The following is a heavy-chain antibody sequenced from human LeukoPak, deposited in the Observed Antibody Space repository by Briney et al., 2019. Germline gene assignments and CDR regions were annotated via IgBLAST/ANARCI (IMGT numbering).Heavy chain of an antibody. D-gene: IGHD2-2*01. Sequence: SETLSLTCTVSGGSISSYYWSWIRQPPGKGLEWIGYMYCSGSTNYNPSLKSRVTISVDTSKNQFSLKLSSVTAADTAVYYCATGMSGQGYCSTTSYYPGPYFDYWGQGTLVTVSS. J-gene: IGHJ4*02. V-gene: IGHV4-59*01. CDR3: ATGMSGQGYCSTTSYYPGPYFDY. CDR1: GGSISSYY. CDR2: MYCSGST.